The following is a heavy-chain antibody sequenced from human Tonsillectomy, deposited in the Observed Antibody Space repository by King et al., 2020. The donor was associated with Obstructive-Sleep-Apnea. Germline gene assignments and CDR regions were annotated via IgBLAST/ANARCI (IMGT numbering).Heavy chain of an antibody. J-gene: IGHJ3*02. CDR1: GYSFTSYW. D-gene: IGHD5-24*01. CDR3: ARPTPYGYNYLAGDAFDI. Sequence: QLVQSGAEVKKPGESLRISCKGSGYSFTSYWISWVRQMPGKGLEWMGRIDPSDSYTNYSPSFQGHVTISADKSISTAYLQWSSLKASDTAMYYCARPTPYGYNYLAGDAFDIWGQGTMVTVSS. V-gene: IGHV5-10-1*03. CDR2: IDPSDSYT.